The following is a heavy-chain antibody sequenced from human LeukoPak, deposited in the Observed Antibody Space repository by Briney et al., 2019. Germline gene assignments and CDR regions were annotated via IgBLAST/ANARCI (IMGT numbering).Heavy chain of an antibody. J-gene: IGHJ3*02. V-gene: IGHV3-48*03. CDR2: ITNSGSTI. D-gene: IGHD2-15*01. Sequence: GGSLRLSCIVSGSTFSIFEMNWVRQAPGKGLEWVSYITNSGSTIDYADSVKGRFSISRDNAKNSLYLQMSSLRVEDTAVYYCVRGGGPPYKYNAFDIWGQGTMVTVSS. CDR3: VRGGGPPYKYNAFDI. CDR1: GSTFSIFE.